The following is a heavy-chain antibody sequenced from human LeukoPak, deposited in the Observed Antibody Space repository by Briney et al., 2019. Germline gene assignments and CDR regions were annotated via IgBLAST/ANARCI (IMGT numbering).Heavy chain of an antibody. V-gene: IGHV4-4*09. CDR2: IYSSGST. J-gene: IGHJ4*02. CDR3: ARHRGDGFDY. CDR1: SGSISSYY. Sequence: SETLSLTCTVSSGSISSYYWSWIRQPPGKGLEWIGYIYSSGSTNYNPSLESRVTISLEPSKNQFSLELRSVTAADTAVYYCARHRGDGFDYWGQGTLVTVSS. D-gene: IGHD3-16*01.